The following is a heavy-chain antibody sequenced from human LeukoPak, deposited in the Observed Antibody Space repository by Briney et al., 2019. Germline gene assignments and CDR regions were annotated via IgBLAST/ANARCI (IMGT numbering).Heavy chain of an antibody. J-gene: IGHJ4*02. Sequence: SRGSLRLSCAASGFTFSSYWMHWVRQAPGKGLVWVSRINSDGSSTSYADSVKGRFTISRDNAKNTLDLQMNNLRAEDTAVYYCARIGYYYESSGYYYHFDYWGQGTLVTVSS. CDR2: INSDGSST. V-gene: IGHV3-74*01. CDR3: ARIGYYYESSGYYYHFDY. CDR1: GFTFSSYW. D-gene: IGHD3-22*01.